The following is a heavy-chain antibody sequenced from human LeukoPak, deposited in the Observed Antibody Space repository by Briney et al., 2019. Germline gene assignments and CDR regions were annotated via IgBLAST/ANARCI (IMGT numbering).Heavy chain of an antibody. D-gene: IGHD6-13*01. CDR3: ARHKGSSWSYYFDY. J-gene: IGHJ4*02. CDR1: GGSISSYY. V-gene: IGHV4-59*08. CDR2: IYYSGST. Sequence: SETLSLTCTVSGGSISSYYWSWIRQPPGKGLEWIGYIYYSGSTNYSPSLKSRVTISVDTSKNQFSLKLSSVTAADTAVYYCARHKGSSWSYYFDYWGQGTLVTVSS.